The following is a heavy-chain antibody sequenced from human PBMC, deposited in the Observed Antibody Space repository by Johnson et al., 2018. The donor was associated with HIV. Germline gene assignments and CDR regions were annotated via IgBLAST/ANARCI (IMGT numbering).Heavy chain of an antibody. CDR1: GFTFSSYG. Sequence: VQLVESGGGVVQPGRSLRLSCAASGFTFSSYGMHWVRQAPAKGLEWVAFISYDGSDKYYADSVKGRLTISRDSSRNTLYLEMSSLRAEDTAVYYCAKDQWSSSWTNDAFDIWGQGTMVTVSS. CDR3: AKDQWSSSWTNDAFDI. CDR2: ISYDGSDK. J-gene: IGHJ3*02. V-gene: IGHV3-30*18. D-gene: IGHD6-13*01.